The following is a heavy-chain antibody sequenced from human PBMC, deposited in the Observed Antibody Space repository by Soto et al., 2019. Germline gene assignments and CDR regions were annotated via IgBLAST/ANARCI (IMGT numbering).Heavy chain of an antibody. CDR3: ARAAHYSSPFRWFDP. J-gene: IGHJ5*02. CDR2: IYYSGST. D-gene: IGHD6-13*01. CDR1: GGSISSGVYY. V-gene: IGHV4-31*03. Sequence: SETLSLTCTVSGGSISSGVYYWSWIRQHPGKGLEWIGYIYYSGSTYYNPSLKSRVTISVDTSKNQFSLKLSSVTAADTAVYYCARAAHYSSPFRWFDPWGLATLVTVSS.